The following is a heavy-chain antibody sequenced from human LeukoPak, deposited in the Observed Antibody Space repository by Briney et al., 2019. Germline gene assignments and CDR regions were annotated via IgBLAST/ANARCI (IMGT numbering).Heavy chain of an antibody. CDR1: GFPFSSYS. Sequence: GGSLRLSCAASGFPFSSYSMNWVRQAPGKGLEWVSSISSSSSYIYYADSVKGRFTIPRDNAKNSLYLQMNSLRAEDTAVYYCARINRRGYSYADYWGQGTLVTVSS. J-gene: IGHJ4*02. V-gene: IGHV3-21*01. D-gene: IGHD5-18*01. CDR3: ARINRRGYSYADY. CDR2: ISSSSSYI.